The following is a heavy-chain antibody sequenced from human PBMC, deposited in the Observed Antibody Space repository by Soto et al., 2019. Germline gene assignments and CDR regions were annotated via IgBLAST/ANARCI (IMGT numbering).Heavy chain of an antibody. CDR3: ARGPITTTPRFDP. CDR1: GGSFSGYY. Sequence: QVQLQQWGAGLLKPSETLSLTCAVYGGSFSGYYWSWIRQPPGKGLEWIGEINHSGSTTYTPSLKARLTISVETSKNHISLKLSSVTAADTAVYSCARGPITTTPRFDPRGQGTLVTASP. J-gene: IGHJ5*02. V-gene: IGHV4-34*01. CDR2: INHSGST. D-gene: IGHD3-22*01.